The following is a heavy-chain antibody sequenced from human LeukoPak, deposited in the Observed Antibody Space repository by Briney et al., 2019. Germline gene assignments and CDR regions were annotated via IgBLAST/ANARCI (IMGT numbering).Heavy chain of an antibody. CDR1: GFTFSSYA. CDR3: AKDGSSSWSPSFFDY. CDR2: FSGSGSST. V-gene: IGHV3-23*01. Sequence: PGGSLRLSCAASGFTFSSYAMSWVRQAPGKGLEWVSAFSGSGSSTYYADSVKGRFTISRDNSKNTLYLQMNSLRAEDTALYYCAKDGSSSWSPSFFDYWGQGTLVTVSS. J-gene: IGHJ4*02. D-gene: IGHD6-13*01.